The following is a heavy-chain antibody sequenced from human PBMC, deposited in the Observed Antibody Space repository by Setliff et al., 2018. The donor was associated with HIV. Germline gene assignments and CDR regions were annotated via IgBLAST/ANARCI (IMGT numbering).Heavy chain of an antibody. V-gene: IGHV4-31*03. Sequence: SETLSLTCTVSGDSISSDSYYWSWIRQHPGKGLEWIGYIHYSGSTHYNPSLDSRLTISVDTSQNRFSLKLSSVTAADTAVYFCARAHHDFWSGYCPFDYWGQGTLVTVSS. CDR2: IHYSGST. CDR3: ARAHHDFWSGYCPFDY. J-gene: IGHJ4*02. D-gene: IGHD3-3*01. CDR1: GDSISSDSYY.